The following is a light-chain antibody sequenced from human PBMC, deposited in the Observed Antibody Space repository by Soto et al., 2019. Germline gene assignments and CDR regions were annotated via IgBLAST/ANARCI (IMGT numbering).Light chain of an antibody. CDR3: QQYNNWPIT. V-gene: IGKV3-15*01. J-gene: IGKJ5*01. CDR1: QSVADN. CDR2: GAS. Sequence: SPATLSVSPGERVTLSCRSSQSVADNLAWFQQKPGQGPRLLIYGASTRATGIPARFSGSGSETDFTLTISSLRSEDSAVYHCQQYNNWPITFGQGTRLEI.